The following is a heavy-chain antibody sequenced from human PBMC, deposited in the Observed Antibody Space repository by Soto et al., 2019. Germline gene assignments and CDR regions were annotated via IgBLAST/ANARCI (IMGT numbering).Heavy chain of an antibody. CDR2: ISGNGGST. D-gene: IGHD2-2*01. Sequence: GGSLRLSCAASGFTFSNYAMSWVRQAPGKGLEWVSTISGNGGSTYYADSVKGRFTISRDNSKNMLFLQINSLRDDDSAVYYCAKRPASIITFDYWGQGPPVTVS. J-gene: IGHJ4*02. CDR1: GFTFSNYA. V-gene: IGHV3-23*01. CDR3: AKRPASIITFDY.